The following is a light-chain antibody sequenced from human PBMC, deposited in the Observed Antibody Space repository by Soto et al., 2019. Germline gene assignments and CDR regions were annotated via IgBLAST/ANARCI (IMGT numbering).Light chain of an antibody. Sequence: ETVMTPSPATLSVSPVERSTLSCRASQTVSSNLAWYQQKPGQSPRLLIYGASTRATGIPARFSGSGSGTEFTLTINSLQSEDFAVYYCQKYKNWPHNCGQGNKGDIK. V-gene: IGKV3-15*01. J-gene: IGKJ2*01. CDR2: GAS. CDR1: QTVSSN. CDR3: QKYKNWPHN.